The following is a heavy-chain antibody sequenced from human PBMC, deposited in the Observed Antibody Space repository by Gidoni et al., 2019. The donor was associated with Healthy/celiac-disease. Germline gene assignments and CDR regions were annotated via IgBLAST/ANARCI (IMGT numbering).Heavy chain of an antibody. Sequence: EVQLLESGGGWVQPGGSRRLPCAASGFPFSSYAMSWVRQAPRKGLEWVSAISGSGGSTYYADSVKGRFTISRDNSKNTLYLQMNSLRAEDTAVYYCAKTWYSSSPWDYWGQGTLVTVSS. D-gene: IGHD6-13*01. CDR2: ISGSGGST. J-gene: IGHJ4*02. V-gene: IGHV3-23*01. CDR3: AKTWYSSSPWDY. CDR1: GFPFSSYA.